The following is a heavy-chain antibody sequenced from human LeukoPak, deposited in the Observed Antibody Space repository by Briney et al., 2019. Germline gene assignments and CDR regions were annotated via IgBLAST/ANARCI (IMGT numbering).Heavy chain of an antibody. CDR3: ARATGYYFDY. D-gene: IGHD3-9*01. V-gene: IGHV3-11*06. J-gene: IGHJ4*02. Sequence: DSVKGRFTISRENAKNSLYLQMNSLRAEDTAVYYCARATGYYFDYWGQGTLVTVSS.